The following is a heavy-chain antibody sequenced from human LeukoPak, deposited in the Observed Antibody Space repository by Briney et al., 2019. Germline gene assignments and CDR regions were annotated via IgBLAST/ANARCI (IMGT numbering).Heavy chain of an antibody. CDR2: IKYDGSEK. CDR1: GLTFSDYW. Sequence: PGGSLRLSCAASGLTFSDYWMSWVRQAPGRGLEWVANIKYDGSEKYYVDSVKGRFTISRDNAKNSLYLQMNSLRADDAAVYYCAKGRPERSYYPDAFDIWGQGTMVTVA. J-gene: IGHJ3*02. CDR3: AKGRPERSYYPDAFDI. D-gene: IGHD1-26*01. V-gene: IGHV3-7*05.